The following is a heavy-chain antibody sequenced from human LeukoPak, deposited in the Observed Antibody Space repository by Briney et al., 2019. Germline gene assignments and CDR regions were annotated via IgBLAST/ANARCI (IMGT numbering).Heavy chain of an antibody. CDR2: ISDSGGST. D-gene: IGHD2-15*01. J-gene: IGHJ5*02. CDR3: ARERSYCSGATCSLDL. Sequence: PGGSLRLSCAVSGITLSNYGMSWVRQAPGKGLEWVAGISDSGGSTNYADSVKGRFTISRDNPKNTLYLQMNSLRAEDTAVYFCARERSYCSGATCSLDLWGQGTLVTVSS. CDR1: GITLSNYG. V-gene: IGHV3-23*01.